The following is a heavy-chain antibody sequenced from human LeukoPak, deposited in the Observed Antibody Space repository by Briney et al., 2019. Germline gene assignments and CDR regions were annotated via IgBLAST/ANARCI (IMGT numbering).Heavy chain of an antibody. V-gene: IGHV3-23*01. CDR3: AKIGGSGWMEFDY. J-gene: IGHJ4*02. CDR2: ISGSGGST. CDR1: GFTFSSYA. D-gene: IGHD6-19*01. Sequence: GGSLRLSCAASGFTFSSYAMGWVRQAPGKGLKWVSAISGSGGSTYYADSVKGRFTISRDNSKNTLYLQMNSLRAEDTAVYYCAKIGGSGWMEFDYWGQGTLVTVSS.